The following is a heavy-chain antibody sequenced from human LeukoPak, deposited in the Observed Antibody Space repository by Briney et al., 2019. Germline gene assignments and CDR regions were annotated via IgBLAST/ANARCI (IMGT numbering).Heavy chain of an antibody. D-gene: IGHD4-17*01. V-gene: IGHV3-49*03. Sequence: PGRSLRLSCSASGFTFDDYAVSWFRQAPGKGLEWVGFIRSKALGGTPEYAASVRGRFTISRDDSKSIAYLQMNSLKTEDTAVYYCTRNTVTVHFDYWSQGTLVTVSS. CDR3: TRNTVTVHFDY. CDR2: IRSKALGGTP. J-gene: IGHJ4*02. CDR1: GFTFDDYA.